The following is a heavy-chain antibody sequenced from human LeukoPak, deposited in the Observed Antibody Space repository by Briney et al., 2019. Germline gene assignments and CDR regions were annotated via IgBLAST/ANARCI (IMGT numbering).Heavy chain of an antibody. J-gene: IGHJ3*02. V-gene: IGHV3-23*01. CDR1: GFTFSSYA. D-gene: IGHD1-26*01. CDR3: AETYSGSYPNGAFDI. CDR2: ISGSGGST. Sequence: GGSLRLSCAASGFTFSSYAMNWVRQAPGKGLEWVSAISGSGGSTYYADSVKGRFTISRDNSKNTLYLQMNSLRAEDTAVYYCAETYSGSYPNGAFDIWGQGTTVTVSS.